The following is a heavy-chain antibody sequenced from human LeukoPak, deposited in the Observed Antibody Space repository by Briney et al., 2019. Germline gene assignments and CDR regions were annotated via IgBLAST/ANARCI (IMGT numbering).Heavy chain of an antibody. J-gene: IGHJ4*02. V-gene: IGHV4-59*01. CDR3: ARYGGNAHDY. Sequence: PSETLSLTCTVSGGSIRTYYWSWIRQPPGKGLEWIGYIYYSGSTNYNPSLKSRVTMSVDTSKNQFSLNLYSVTAADTSVYYCARYGGNAHDYWGQGTLVTVSS. D-gene: IGHD4-23*01. CDR1: GGSIRTYY. CDR2: IYYSGST.